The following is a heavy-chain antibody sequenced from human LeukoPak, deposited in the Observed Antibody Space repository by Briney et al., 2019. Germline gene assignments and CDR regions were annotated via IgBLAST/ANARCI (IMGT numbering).Heavy chain of an antibody. CDR1: VFTFSSYA. D-gene: IGHD2-15*01. CDR3: ATDYCSGGSCYSGYYYYYMDV. Sequence: GGSLRLSCAASVFTFSSYAMSWVRQAPGKGLEWVSAISGSGGSTYYADSVKGRFTISRDNSKNTLYLQMNSLRAEDTAVYYCATDYCSGGSCYSGYYYYYMDVWGKGTTVTVSS. V-gene: IGHV3-23*01. J-gene: IGHJ6*03. CDR2: ISGSGGST.